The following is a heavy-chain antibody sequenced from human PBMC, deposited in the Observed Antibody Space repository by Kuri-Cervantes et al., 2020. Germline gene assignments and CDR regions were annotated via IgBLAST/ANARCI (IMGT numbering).Heavy chain of an antibody. CDR1: GFTFSSYS. CDR2: INHSGST. Sequence: SQTLSLTCAASGFTFSSYSMNWVRQAPGKGLEWIGEINHSGSTNYNPSLKSRVTISVDTSKNQFSLKLSSVTAADTAVYYCARGRGWFGPWGQGTLVTVSS. V-gene: IGHV4-34*01. CDR3: ARGRGWFGP. J-gene: IGHJ5*02.